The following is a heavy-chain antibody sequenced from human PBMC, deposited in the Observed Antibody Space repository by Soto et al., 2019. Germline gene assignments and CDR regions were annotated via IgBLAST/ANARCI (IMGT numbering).Heavy chain of an antibody. Sequence: SETLSLTCAVYSGSFSGYYWSWIRQPPGRGLEWIGELYQGLSIIYNPSLESRVTISGDSSKNQFSLKLRSVTAADTAVYYCARHGGYYFDYWGQGTLVTVSS. D-gene: IGHD3-16*01. V-gene: IGHV4-34*01. CDR3: ARHGGYYFDY. CDR1: SGSFSGYY. CDR2: LYQGLSI. J-gene: IGHJ4*02.